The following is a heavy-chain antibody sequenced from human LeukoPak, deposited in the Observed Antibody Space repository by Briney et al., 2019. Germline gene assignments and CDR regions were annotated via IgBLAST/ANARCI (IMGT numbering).Heavy chain of an antibody. CDR2: INHSGST. V-gene: IGHV4-34*01. J-gene: IGHJ6*03. CDR1: GGSFSGYY. CDR3: ARVGIPPAYYYYYYMDV. Sequence: SETLSLTCAVYGGSFSGYYWSWIRQPPGKGLEWIGEINHSGSTNYNPSLKSRVTISVDTSKNQFSLKLSSVTAADTAVYYCARVGIPPAYYYYYYMDVWGKGTTVTVSS. D-gene: IGHD1-14*01.